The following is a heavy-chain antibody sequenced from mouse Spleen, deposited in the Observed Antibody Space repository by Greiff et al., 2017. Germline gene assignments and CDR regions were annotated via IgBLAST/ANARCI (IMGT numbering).Heavy chain of an antibody. CDR2: ISSGGSYT. CDR1: GFTFSSYG. D-gene: IGHD2-5*01. Sequence: EVQLQESGGDLVKPGGSLKLSCAASGFTFSSYGMSWVRQTPDKRLEWVATISSGGSYTYYPDSVKGRFTISRDNAKNTLYLQMSSLKSEDTAMYYCARGAYYSNSFDYWGQGTTLTVSS. V-gene: IGHV5-6*01. J-gene: IGHJ2*01. CDR3: ARGAYYSNSFDY.